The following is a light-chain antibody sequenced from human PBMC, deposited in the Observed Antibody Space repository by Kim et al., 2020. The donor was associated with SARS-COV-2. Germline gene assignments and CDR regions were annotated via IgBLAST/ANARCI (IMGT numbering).Light chain of an antibody. CDR1: QSRLHSNGYNY. CDR2: LGS. J-gene: IGKJ1*01. CDR3: MQALQTPR. Sequence: DIVMTQSPLSLPVTPGEPASISCRSSQSRLHSNGYNYLDWYLQKPGQSPQLLIYLGSNRASGVPDRFSGSGSGTDFTLKISRVEAEDVGVYYCMQALQTPRFGQGTKVDIK. V-gene: IGKV2-28*01.